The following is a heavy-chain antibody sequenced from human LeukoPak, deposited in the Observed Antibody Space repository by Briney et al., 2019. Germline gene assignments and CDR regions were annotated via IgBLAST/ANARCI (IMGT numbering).Heavy chain of an antibody. CDR1: GYTFTSYG. D-gene: IGHD1-14*01. CDR2: ISAYNGNT. CDR3: ARDPAITYYYYGMDV. V-gene: IGHV1-18*01. J-gene: IGHJ6*02. Sequence: AASVKVSCKASGYTFTSYGTSWVRQAPGQGLEWMGWISAYNGNTNYAQKLQGRVTMTTDTSTSTAYMELRSLRSDDTAVYYCARDPAITYYYYGMDVWGQGTTVTVSS.